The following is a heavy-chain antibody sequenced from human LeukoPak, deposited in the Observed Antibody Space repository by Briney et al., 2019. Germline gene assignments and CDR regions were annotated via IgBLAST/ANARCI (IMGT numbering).Heavy chain of an antibody. J-gene: IGHJ3*02. CDR1: GGSISNYY. CDR2: IYYSGST. V-gene: IGHV4-59*08. CDR3: ARHSATLNAFDI. Sequence: SETLSLTCTVSGGSISNYYWSWIRQPPGKGLEWIGYIYYSGSTKYNPSLKSRVIISVDTSKNQFSLKLSSVTAADTAVYYCARHSATLNAFDIWGQGTMVTVSS.